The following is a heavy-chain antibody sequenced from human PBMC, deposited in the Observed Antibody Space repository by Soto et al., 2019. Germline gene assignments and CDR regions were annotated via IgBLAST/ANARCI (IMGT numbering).Heavy chain of an antibody. Sequence: ASVKVSCKASGGTFSSYAISWVRQAPGQGLEWMGGIIPIFGTANYAQKFQGRVTITADESTSTAYMELSSLRSEDTAVYYCARDELKRRYYDSSGYYNPFDYWGQGTLVTSPQ. D-gene: IGHD3-22*01. CDR2: IIPIFGTA. V-gene: IGHV1-69*13. J-gene: IGHJ4*02. CDR1: GGTFSSYA. CDR3: ARDELKRRYYDSSGYYNPFDY.